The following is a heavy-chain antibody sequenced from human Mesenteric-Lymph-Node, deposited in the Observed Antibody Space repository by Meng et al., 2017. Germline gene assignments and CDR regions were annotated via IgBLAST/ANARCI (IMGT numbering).Heavy chain of an antibody. D-gene: IGHD4/OR15-4a*01. CDR3: ARICCLGATFNI. CDR1: GGSISDYY. V-gene: IGHV4-59*01. Sequence: GSLRLSCTVSGGSISDYYWSWIRQSPGKGLEWIAYIHNSGSSNYNPSLNTRVTISVDTSKNQFFLKLNSVTAADTAVYYCARICCLGATFNIWGQGTMVTVSS. J-gene: IGHJ3*02. CDR2: IHNSGSS.